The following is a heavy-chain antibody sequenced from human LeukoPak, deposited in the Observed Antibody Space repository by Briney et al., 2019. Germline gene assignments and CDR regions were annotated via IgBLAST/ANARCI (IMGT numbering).Heavy chain of an antibody. CDR2: ISWNSGSI. CDR3: AKLSQDGYNF. CDR1: GFTFDDYA. V-gene: IGHV3-9*01. D-gene: IGHD5-24*01. J-gene: IGHJ4*02. Sequence: PGRSLRLYCAASGFTFDDYAMHWVRQAPGKGLGWVSGISWNSGSIGYADSVKGRFTISRDNAKNSLYLQMNSLRAEDTALYYCAKLSQDGYNFWGQGTLVTVSS.